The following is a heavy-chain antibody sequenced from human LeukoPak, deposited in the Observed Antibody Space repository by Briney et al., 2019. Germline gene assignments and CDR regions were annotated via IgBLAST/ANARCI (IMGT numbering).Heavy chain of an antibody. V-gene: IGHV1-69*05. CDR1: GGTFSSYA. D-gene: IGHD5-18*01. Sequence: ASVKVSCKASGGTFSSYAISWVRQAPGQGLEWMGGIIPIFGTANYAQKFQGRVTITTDESTSTAYMELSSLRSEDTAAYYCARVPSYGYNWFDPWGQGTLVTVSS. J-gene: IGHJ5*02. CDR2: IIPIFGTA. CDR3: ARVPSYGYNWFDP.